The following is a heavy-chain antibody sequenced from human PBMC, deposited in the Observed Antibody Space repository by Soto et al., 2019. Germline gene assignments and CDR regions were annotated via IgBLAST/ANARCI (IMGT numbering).Heavy chain of an antibody. D-gene: IGHD6-6*01. J-gene: IGHJ3*02. CDR1: GFTFSSSN. CDR3: RSTRASPESSRPFDI. V-gene: IGHV3-21*02. CDR2: ISSTSTNI. Sequence: EVQLVESGGGLVKPGGSLRLSCAASGFTFSSSNMTWVRQAPGKGLEWVSSISSTSTNIYYADSVKDRFTISRDNGRNLMYLQMNSLRADDTAVYYCRSTRASPESSRPFDIWGQGTMVNVSS.